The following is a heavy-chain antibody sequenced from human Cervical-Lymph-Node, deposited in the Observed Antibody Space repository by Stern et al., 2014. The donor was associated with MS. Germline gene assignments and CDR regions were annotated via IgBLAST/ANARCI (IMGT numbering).Heavy chain of an antibody. V-gene: IGHV4-59*01. CDR3: AREGMVATDGAFDI. D-gene: IGHD5-12*01. CDR2: IYYSGSS. CDR1: GGSISSYY. Sequence: QLQLQVSGPGLVKPSETLSLTCTVSGGSISSYYWSWIRQPPGKGLEWIGYIYYSGSSNYNPSLKSRLTISVDTSKNQFSLKLSSVTAADTAVYYCAREGMVATDGAFDIWGQGTMVTVSS. J-gene: IGHJ3*02.